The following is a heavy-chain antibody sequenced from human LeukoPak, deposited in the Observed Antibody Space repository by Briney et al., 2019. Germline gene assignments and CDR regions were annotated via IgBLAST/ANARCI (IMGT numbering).Heavy chain of an antibody. CDR2: IYGGGTT. CDR3: ARGPNYGDYGGQ. Sequence: AGGSLRLSCVASGFTVSNNYVSWVRQAPGKGLEWVSLIYGGGTTYRADPVKGRFTISSDSSKNTVYLQMNSLRAEDTAVYYCARGPNYGDYGGQWGQGTLVTVSS. J-gene: IGHJ4*02. D-gene: IGHD4-17*01. V-gene: IGHV3-53*01. CDR1: GFTVSNNY.